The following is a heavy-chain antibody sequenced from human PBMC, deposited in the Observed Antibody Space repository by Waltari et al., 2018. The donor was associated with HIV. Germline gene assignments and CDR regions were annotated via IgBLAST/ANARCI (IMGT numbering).Heavy chain of an antibody. CDR2: IYYSGST. V-gene: IGHV4-39*07. CDR1: GGSISSSSYY. J-gene: IGHJ5*02. D-gene: IGHD4-17*01. Sequence: QLQLQESGPGLVKPSETLSLTCTVPGGSISSSSYYWGWIRQPPGKGLEWIGSIYYSGSTYYNPSLKSRVTISVDTSKNQFSLKLSSVTAADTAVYYCASMTTVTLNWFDPWGQGTLVTVSS. CDR3: ASMTTVTLNWFDP.